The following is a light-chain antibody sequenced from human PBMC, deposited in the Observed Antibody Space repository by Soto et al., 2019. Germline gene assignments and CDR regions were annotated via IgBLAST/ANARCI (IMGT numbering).Light chain of an antibody. CDR2: AAS. CDR3: QQLKSYPLT. V-gene: IGKV1-9*01. J-gene: IGKJ4*01. CDR1: QDISNY. Sequence: DRVTITCRASQDISNYLAWYQQKAGKAPKLLIYAASTLQRGVPSRFSGSGSGTEFTLTISSLQPEDFAAYYCQQLKSYPLTFGGGTKVEIK.